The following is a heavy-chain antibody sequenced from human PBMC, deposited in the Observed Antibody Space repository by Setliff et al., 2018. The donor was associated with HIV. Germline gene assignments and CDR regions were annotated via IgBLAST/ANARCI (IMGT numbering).Heavy chain of an antibody. CDR1: GGSISTSRYY. D-gene: IGHD6-19*01. CDR2: ISGGSTSHM. Sequence: LSLTCTVSGGSISTSRYYWGWIRQPPGKGLEWVSYISGGSTSHMNYADSVKGRFTISRDNAKNSLYLQMNSLRAEDTAVYYCARDINSGWVRYFDSWGQGTLVTVSS. V-gene: IGHV3-11*06. CDR3: ARDINSGWVRYFDS. J-gene: IGHJ4*02.